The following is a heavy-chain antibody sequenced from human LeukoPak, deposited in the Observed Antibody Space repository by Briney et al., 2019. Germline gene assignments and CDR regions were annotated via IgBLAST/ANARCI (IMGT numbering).Heavy chain of an antibody. CDR3: ARASGWSYFDY. CDR2: IYSGGST. V-gene: IGHV3-66*01. D-gene: IGHD6-19*01. Sequence: TGGSLRLSCAASEFSFGSNYMTWVRQAPGKGLEWVSLIYSGGSTYYADSVKGSFTISRDNSKNTLYLQMNSLRAEDTAVYYCARASGWSYFDYWGQGTLVTVSS. J-gene: IGHJ4*02. CDR1: EFSFGSNY.